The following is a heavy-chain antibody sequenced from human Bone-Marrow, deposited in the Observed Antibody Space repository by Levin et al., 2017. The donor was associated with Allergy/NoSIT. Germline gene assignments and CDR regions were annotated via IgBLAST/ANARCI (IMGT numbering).Heavy chain of an antibody. CDR1: GDSISGDGYH. CDR3: AGPWPGAFDI. J-gene: IGHJ3*02. CDR2: ISDSGST. V-gene: IGHV4-31*03. Sequence: PSETLSLTCNVSGDSISGDGYHWSWIRQHPGKGLEWIGYISDSGSTYHNPSLRSRLTISADTSKNQFSLKLSSVTAADTAVYYCAGPWPGAFDIWGQGTMVTVSS. D-gene: IGHD5-12*01.